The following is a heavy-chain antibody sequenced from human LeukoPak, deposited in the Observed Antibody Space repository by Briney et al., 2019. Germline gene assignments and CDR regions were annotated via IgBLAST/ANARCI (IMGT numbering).Heavy chain of an antibody. Sequence: GGSLRLSCAASGFTFSSYAMHWVRQAPGKGLEWVAVISYDGSNKYYADSVKGRFTISRDNSKNTLYLQMNSLRAEDTAVYYCARDDRMGELSFHLYTDYWGQGTLVTVSS. V-gene: IGHV3-30-3*01. CDR3: ARDDRMGELSFHLYTDY. D-gene: IGHD3-16*02. CDR2: ISYDGSNK. J-gene: IGHJ4*02. CDR1: GFTFSSYA.